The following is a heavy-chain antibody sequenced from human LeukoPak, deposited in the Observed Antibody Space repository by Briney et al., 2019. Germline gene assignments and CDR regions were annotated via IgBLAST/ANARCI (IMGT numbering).Heavy chain of an antibody. D-gene: IGHD3-3*01. V-gene: IGHV4-59*04. CDR2: IYYSGST. J-gene: IGHJ4*02. Sequence: SETLSLTCTVSGGSISSYYWSWIRQPPGKGLEWIGYIYYSGSTYYNPSLKSRVTISVDTSKNQFSLKLSSVTAADTAVYYCARLRRYDFWSGSAKDYWGQGTLVTVSS. CDR3: ARLRRYDFWSGSAKDY. CDR1: GGSISSYY.